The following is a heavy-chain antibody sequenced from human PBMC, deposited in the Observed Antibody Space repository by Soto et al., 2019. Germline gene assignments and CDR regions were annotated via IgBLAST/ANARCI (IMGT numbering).Heavy chain of an antibody. CDR2: ISWNRGSL. V-gene: IGHV3-9*01. D-gene: IGHD3-10*01. Sequence: EVQLVESGGGLVQPGRSLRLSCAASGFTFDDYAMHWVRQAPGKGLEWVSGISWNRGSLGNADSVRGRFTISRDNAKNSLYLQMNSLRAEDTALYYCAKDIAGSGTYNYYYYYLDVWGKGTTVTVSS. J-gene: IGHJ6*03. CDR3: AKDIAGSGTYNYYYYYLDV. CDR1: GFTFDDYA.